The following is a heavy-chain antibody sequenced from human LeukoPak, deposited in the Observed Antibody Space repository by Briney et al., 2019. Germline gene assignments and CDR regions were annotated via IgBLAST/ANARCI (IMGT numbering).Heavy chain of an antibody. J-gene: IGHJ4*02. V-gene: IGHV5-51*01. CDR1: GYSFSTYW. CDR3: ARRGRQAVAGYPLDY. Sequence: PGESLKISCKGSGYSFSTYWIGWVRQMPGKGLEWMGIIYPGDSDTRYSPSFQGQVTISADKSINTAYLQWTSLKASDTAMYYCARRGRQAVAGYPLDYWGQGTLVTVSS. D-gene: IGHD6-19*01. CDR2: IYPGDSDT.